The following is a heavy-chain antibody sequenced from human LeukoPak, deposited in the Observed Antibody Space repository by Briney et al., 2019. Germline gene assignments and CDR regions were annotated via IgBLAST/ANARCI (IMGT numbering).Heavy chain of an antibody. J-gene: IGHJ4*02. V-gene: IGHV4-34*01. CDR3: ARALGTGLVDY. Sequence: SETLSLTCAVYGGSFSGYYWSWIRQPPGKGLEWIGEINHSGSTNYNPSLKSRVTISVDTSKNKFSLKLSSVTAADTAVYYCARALGTGLVDYWGQGTLVTVSS. D-gene: IGHD2-8*02. CDR1: GGSFSGYY. CDR2: INHSGST.